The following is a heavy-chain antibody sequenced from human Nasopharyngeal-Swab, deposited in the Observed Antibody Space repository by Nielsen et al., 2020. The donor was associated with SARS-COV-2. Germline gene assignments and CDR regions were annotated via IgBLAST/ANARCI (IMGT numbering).Heavy chain of an antibody. J-gene: IGHJ4*02. CDR1: GFMFSSFY. CDR3: AKDVGGATDF. D-gene: IGHD3-10*01. CDR2: INFDGNDA. V-gene: IGHV3-74*01. Sequence: GGSLRLSRTASGFMFSSFYMEWVRQAPGKGLVWVSRINFDGNDAQYADSVKGRFTISRDNARNTLYLQLNSLRGEDTALYFCAKDVGGATDFRGQGTLVTVSS.